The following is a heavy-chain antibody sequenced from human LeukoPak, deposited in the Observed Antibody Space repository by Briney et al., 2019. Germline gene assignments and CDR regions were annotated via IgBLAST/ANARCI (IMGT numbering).Heavy chain of an antibody. CDR1: GFTFSSYA. Sequence: GGSLRLSCAASGFTFSSYAMSWVRQAPGKGLEWVSAISGSGGSTYYADSVKGRFTISRDNSKNTLYPQMNSLRAEDTAVYYCAKIARLWFGEPPDYWGQGTLVTVSS. CDR2: ISGSGGST. CDR3: AKIARLWFGEPPDY. V-gene: IGHV3-23*01. J-gene: IGHJ4*02. D-gene: IGHD3-10*01.